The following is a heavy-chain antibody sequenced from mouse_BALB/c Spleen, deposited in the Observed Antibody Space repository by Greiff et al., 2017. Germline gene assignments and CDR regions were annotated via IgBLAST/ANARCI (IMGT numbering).Heavy chain of an antibody. CDR2: IWTGGGT. D-gene: IGHD1-1*01. J-gene: IGHJ4*01. Sequence: VQRVESGPGLVAPSQSLSITCTVSGFSLTSYDISWIRQPPGKGLEWLGVIWTGGGTNYNSAFMSRLSISKDNSKSQVFLKMNSLQTDDTAIYYCVRDYVIYAMDYWGQGTSVTVSS. CDR1: GFSLTSYD. V-gene: IGHV2-9-2*01. CDR3: VRDYVIYAMDY.